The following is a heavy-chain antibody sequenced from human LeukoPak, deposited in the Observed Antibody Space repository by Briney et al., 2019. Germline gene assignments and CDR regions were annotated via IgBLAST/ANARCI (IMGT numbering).Heavy chain of an antibody. CDR2: INPNSGGT. J-gene: IGHJ4*02. V-gene: IGHV1-2*02. D-gene: IGHD5-12*01. CDR1: GYTFTGYY. Sequence: GASVKVSCKASGYTFTGYYMHWVRQAPGQGLEWMGWINPNSGGTNYAQKFQGRVTITADKSTSTAYMELSSLRSEDTAVYYCARGGYSGYDFDYWGQGTLVTVSS. CDR3: ARGGYSGYDFDY.